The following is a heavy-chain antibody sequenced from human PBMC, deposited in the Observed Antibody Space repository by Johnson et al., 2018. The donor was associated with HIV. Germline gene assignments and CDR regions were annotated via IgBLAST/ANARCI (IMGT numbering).Heavy chain of an antibody. CDR1: GFTFSSYA. CDR3: ARAGLTYYYDSSGYYWGAFDI. Sequence: EVQLVESGGGVVQPGRSLRLSCAASGFTFSSYAMHWVRQAPGKGLEWVANIKQDGSETFYVDSMKGRFTISRDNAKNSLYLQMNSLRAEDTAVYYWARAGLTYYYDSSGYYWGAFDIWGQGTMVTVSS. D-gene: IGHD3-22*01. J-gene: IGHJ3*02. CDR2: IKQDGSET. V-gene: IGHV3-7*01.